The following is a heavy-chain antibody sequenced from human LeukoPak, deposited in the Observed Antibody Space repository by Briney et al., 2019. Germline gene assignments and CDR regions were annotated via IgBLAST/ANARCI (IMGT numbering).Heavy chain of an antibody. Sequence: GGSLRLSCAASGFTFSSYGMHWVRQAPGKGLEWVAVISYDGSNKYYADSVKGRFTISRDNSKNTLYLQMNSLRAEDTAVYYCARDWGRDKYSSSQGDYWGQGTLVTVSS. V-gene: IGHV3-30*03. D-gene: IGHD6-6*01. CDR1: GFTFSSYG. J-gene: IGHJ4*02. CDR2: ISYDGSNK. CDR3: ARDWGRDKYSSSQGDY.